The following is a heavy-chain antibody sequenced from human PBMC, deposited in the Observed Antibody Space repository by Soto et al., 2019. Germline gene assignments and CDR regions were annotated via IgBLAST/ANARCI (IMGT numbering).Heavy chain of an antibody. CDR1: GYSFNTYA. V-gene: IGHV1-3*01. CDR3: ARDMGQHLVMMRYYYDMDA. Sequence: QVQLVQSGAEVKKPWASVKVSCKASGYSFNTYAMHWVRQAPGQRLEWLAWINAGNVNTKYSQKLQGRLTVTRDTSVSTAYMELSSLNYEDTAVYYCARDMGQHLVMMRYYYDMDAWGKGTKVTVSS. D-gene: IGHD6-6*01. J-gene: IGHJ6*04. CDR2: INAGNVNT.